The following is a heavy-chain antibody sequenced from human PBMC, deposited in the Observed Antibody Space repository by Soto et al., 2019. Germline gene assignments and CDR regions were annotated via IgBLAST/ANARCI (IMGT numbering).Heavy chain of an antibody. CDR3: AREAIVAGATTGTDV. Sequence: SVKVSCKASGDTFTGYYMHWVRQAPGQGLEWMGGINPNIGAGNYAQKFQGRVTMTADASTSTVYLELSRLRSDDTAVYYCAREAIVAGATTGTDVGGQGTTVTVSS. V-gene: IGHV1-2*02. CDR1: GDTFTGYY. D-gene: IGHD1-26*01. CDR2: INPNIGAG. J-gene: IGHJ6*02.